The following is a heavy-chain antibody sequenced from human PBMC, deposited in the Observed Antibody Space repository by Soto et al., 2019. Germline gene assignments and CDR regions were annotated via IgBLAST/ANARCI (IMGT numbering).Heavy chain of an antibody. CDR1: GCTFSGYS. CDR3: ASHYYDSSGYPPRY. V-gene: IGHV3-48*01. J-gene: IGHJ4*02. CDR2: ISSSSSTI. Sequence: PGGSLRLPCAASGCTFSGYSMNWVRQAPGKGLEWVSYISSSSSTIYYADSVKGRFTISRDNAKNSLYLQMNSLSAEDTAVYYCASHYYDSSGYPPRYWGQGTLVTVSS. D-gene: IGHD3-22*01.